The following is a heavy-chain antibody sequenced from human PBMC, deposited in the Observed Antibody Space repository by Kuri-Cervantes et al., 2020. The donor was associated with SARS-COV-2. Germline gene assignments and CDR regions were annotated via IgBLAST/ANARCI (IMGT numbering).Heavy chain of an antibody. CDR2: IYYSGST. V-gene: IGHV4-59*12. D-gene: IGHD1-14*01. CDR3: ARISRTYAFDI. CDR1: GGPISSYY. J-gene: IGHJ3*02. Sequence: SETLSLTCTVSGGPISSYYWSWIRQPPGKGLEWIGYIYYSGSTNYNPSLKRRVTMSVDTSKNQLSLKLSSVTAADTAVYYCARISRTYAFDIWGQGTMVTVSS.